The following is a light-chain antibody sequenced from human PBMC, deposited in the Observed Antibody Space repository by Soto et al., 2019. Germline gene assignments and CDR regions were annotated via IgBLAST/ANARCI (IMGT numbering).Light chain of an antibody. CDR2: GAS. V-gene: IGKV3-20*01. Sequence: EIVLTQSPGTLSLSPGERATLSCRASQSVSSSDFAWYQHKPGQAPRRLIYGASNRATDIPDRLSGSGSGTAFTLIISSLEPEDFAVDYCQQYNNSPPYTFGQGTKLEIK. CDR3: QQYNNSPPYT. CDR1: QSVSSSD. J-gene: IGKJ2*01.